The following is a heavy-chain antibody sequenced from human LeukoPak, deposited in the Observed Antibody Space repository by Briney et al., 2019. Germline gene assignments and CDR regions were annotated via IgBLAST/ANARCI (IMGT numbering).Heavy chain of an antibody. J-gene: IGHJ4*02. CDR3: AKMQGYFDY. CDR1: RLTFSNYG. CDR2: ITGDGTTT. V-gene: IGHV3-23*01. Sequence: GGSLRLSCEASRLTFSNYGMSWVRQAPGKGLQWVSAITGDGTTTFYADSVKGRFTISRDNSKNMLYLQMSSLRAEDTAIYYCAKMQGYFDYWGQGTLVPVSS.